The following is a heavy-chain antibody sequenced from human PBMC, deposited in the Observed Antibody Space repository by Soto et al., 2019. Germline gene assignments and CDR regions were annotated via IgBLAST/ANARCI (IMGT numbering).Heavy chain of an antibody. Sequence: SETLSLTCTVSGGSISSYYWSWIRQPPGKGLEWIGYIYYSGSTNYNPSLKSRVTISVDTSKNQFSLKLSSVTAAGTAVYYCARQFKGRPIDYWGQGTLVTVSS. CDR1: GGSISSYY. J-gene: IGHJ4*02. CDR2: IYYSGST. CDR3: ARQFKGRPIDY. V-gene: IGHV4-59*08.